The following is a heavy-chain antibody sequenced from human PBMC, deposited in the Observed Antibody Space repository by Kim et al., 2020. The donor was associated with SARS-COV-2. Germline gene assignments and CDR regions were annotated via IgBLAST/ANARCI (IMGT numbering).Heavy chain of an antibody. CDR1: GFTFDDYA. Sequence: GGSLRLSCAASGFTFDDYAMHWVRQAPGKGLEWVSGISWNRGSIGYADSVKGRFTISRDNAKNSLYLQMNSLRAEDTALYYCAKDAGDSSSWYEGWGQGT. V-gene: IGHV3-9*01. J-gene: IGHJ4*02. CDR2: ISWNRGSI. D-gene: IGHD6-13*01. CDR3: AKDAGDSSSWYEG.